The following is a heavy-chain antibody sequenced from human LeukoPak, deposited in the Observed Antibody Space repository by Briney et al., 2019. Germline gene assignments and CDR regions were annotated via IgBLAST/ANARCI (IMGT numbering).Heavy chain of an antibody. Sequence: GGSLRLSCAASGFTFSSYDMSWVRQAPGKGLEWVSTISDSADSTFYADSARGRFTISRDNSKSTLFLQMNSLRAEDTALYFCAKFKSASSFDYWGQGTLVTVSS. CDR3: AKFKSASSFDY. V-gene: IGHV3-23*01. D-gene: IGHD1-26*01. CDR2: ISDSADST. CDR1: GFTFSSYD. J-gene: IGHJ4*02.